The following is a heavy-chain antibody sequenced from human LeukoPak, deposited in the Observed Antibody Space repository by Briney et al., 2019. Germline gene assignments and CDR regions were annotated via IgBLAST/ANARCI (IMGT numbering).Heavy chain of an antibody. CDR1: GGSFSGYY. J-gene: IGHJ6*02. V-gene: IGHV4-34*01. D-gene: IGHD3-16*01. CDR3: ASLGGSYAPYYYYGMDV. CDR2: INHSGST. Sequence: SGTLSLTCAVYGGSFSGYYWSWIRQPPGKGLEWIGEINHSGSTNYNPSLKSRVTISVDTSKNQFSLKLSSVTAADTAVYYCASLGGSYAPYYYYGMDVWGQGTTVTVSS.